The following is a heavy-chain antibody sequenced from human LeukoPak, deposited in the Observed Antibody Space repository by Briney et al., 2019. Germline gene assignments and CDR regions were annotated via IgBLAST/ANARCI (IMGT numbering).Heavy chain of an antibody. CDR1: GGSISSYY. D-gene: IGHD1-26*01. J-gene: IGHJ3*02. Sequence: PSETLSLTCTVPGGSISSYYWSWIRQPAGKGLEWIGRIYTSGSTDYNPSLKSRVTISVDTSKNQFSLKLSSVTAAETAVYYCAREPAGLGSWDDAFDIWGQGTMVTVSS. CDR3: AREPAGLGSWDDAFDI. V-gene: IGHV4-4*07. CDR2: IYTSGST.